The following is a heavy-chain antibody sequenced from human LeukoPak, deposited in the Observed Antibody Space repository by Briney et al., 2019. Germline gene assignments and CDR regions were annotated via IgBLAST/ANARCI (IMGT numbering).Heavy chain of an antibody. CDR1: GGSISTGSYY. CDR2: IYTSGST. J-gene: IGHJ3*02. V-gene: IGHV4-61*02. D-gene: IGHD2-15*01. CDR3: ASVADYDAFDI. Sequence: SDSLSLTCTVSGGSISTGSYYWSWIRQPAGKGLEWIGRIYTSGSTNYNPSLKSRLSISRDTSKRQVSLKLSSVTAADTAVYYCASVADYDAFDIWGQGTTVTVSS.